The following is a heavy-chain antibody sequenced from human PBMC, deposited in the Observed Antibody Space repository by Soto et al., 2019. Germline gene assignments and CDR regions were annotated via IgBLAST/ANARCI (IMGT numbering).Heavy chain of an antibody. V-gene: IGHV3-30*03. D-gene: IGHD5-12*01. CDR3: ARGSGYDFDH. CDR1: GFTFSTYG. J-gene: IGHJ5*02. CDR2: ISKDGSDK. Sequence: QVLVVESGGGVVQPGRSLTLSCAASGFTFSTYGIHWVRQAPGKGLEWVACISKDGSDKSYSDSVKGRFTITRDNSQNTMYLQVNSLRTDDTAVYYCARGSGYDFDHWGQGTLVTVSS.